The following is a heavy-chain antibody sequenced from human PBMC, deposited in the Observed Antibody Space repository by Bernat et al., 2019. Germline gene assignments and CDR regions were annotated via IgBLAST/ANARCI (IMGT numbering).Heavy chain of an antibody. V-gene: IGHV3-7*03. D-gene: IGHD6-19*01. J-gene: IGHJ4*02. CDR3: TRGGAVTGRFAS. CDR2: INVDGSEK. Sequence: EVQLVESGGGLVQPGGSMRLSCAASGFIFSTYWMSWVRQAPGKGLEWVANINVDGSEKYYVDSVNGRFTISRDNAKNSLSLQMNSLRAEDTAVYYCTRGGAVTGRFASWGQGTLVTVSS. CDR1: GFIFSTYW.